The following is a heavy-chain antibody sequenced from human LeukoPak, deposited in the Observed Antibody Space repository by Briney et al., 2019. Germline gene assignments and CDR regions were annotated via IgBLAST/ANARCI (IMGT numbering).Heavy chain of an antibody. CDR1: GFTLSGYW. CDR3: ARAGPSSSSGPYS. CDR2: IKQDGDEK. V-gene: IGHV3-7*01. Sequence: GGSLRLSCAASGFTLSGYWMSWVRRAPGKGLEWVANIKQDGDEKYYVDSVKGRFTISRDNAKNSVYLQVNSLRVEDTAVYYCARAGPSSSSGPYSWGQGTLVTVSS. J-gene: IGHJ4*02. D-gene: IGHD6-6*01.